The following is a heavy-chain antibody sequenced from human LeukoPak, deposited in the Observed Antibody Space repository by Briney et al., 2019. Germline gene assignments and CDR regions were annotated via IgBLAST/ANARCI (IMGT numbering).Heavy chain of an antibody. J-gene: IGHJ4*02. V-gene: IGHV4-59*01. CDR2: IYYSGST. CDR3: AMAYCSGGSCMYNY. D-gene: IGHD2-15*01. CDR1: GGSISSYY. Sequence: SETLSLTCTVSGGSISSYYWSWIRQPPGKGLEWIGYIYYSGSTNYIPSLKSRVTISVDTSKNQFSLKLSSVTAADTAVYYCAMAYCSGGSCMYNYWGQGTLVTVSS.